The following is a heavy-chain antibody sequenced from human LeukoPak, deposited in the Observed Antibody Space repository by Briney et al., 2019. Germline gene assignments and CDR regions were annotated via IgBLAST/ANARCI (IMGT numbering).Heavy chain of an antibody. CDR1: GFTFDDYT. J-gene: IGHJ3*02. V-gene: IGHV3-23*01. D-gene: IGHD1-26*01. CDR3: ARPSGSYSHDAFDI. Sequence: GGSLRLSCAASGFTFDDYTMHWVRHAPGKGLEWVSAISGSGGSTYYADSVKGRFTISRDNSKNTLYLQMNSLRAEDTAVYYCARPSGSYSHDAFDIWGQGTMVTVSS. CDR2: ISGSGGST.